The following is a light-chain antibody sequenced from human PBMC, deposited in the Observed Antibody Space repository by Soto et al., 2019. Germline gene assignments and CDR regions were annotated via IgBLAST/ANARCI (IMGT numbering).Light chain of an antibody. Sequence: TQMTQSPSTLSASVGDRVTITCRASQSLGIWLAWHQQKPGKAPKLLLYDASTLKSGVPSRFSGSGSGTRFPLTLSRLPPDDFATYYCQEYNSYSGTFGQGTKVE. V-gene: IGKV1-5*01. J-gene: IGKJ1*01. CDR2: DAS. CDR3: QEYNSYSGT. CDR1: QSLGIW.